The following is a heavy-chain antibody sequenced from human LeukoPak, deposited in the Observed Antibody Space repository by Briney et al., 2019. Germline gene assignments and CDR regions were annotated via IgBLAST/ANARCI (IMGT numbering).Heavy chain of an antibody. Sequence: GGSLRLSCAASGFTFRSYTMHWVRQAPGKGLEWVAVISYDGSNKYYGDSVKGRFTISRDNSKKTLYLQMNSLRTEDTAVYYCARDLAGLPSDYWGQGTLVTVSS. V-gene: IGHV3-30*04. CDR3: ARDLAGLPSDY. D-gene: IGHD3-3*02. J-gene: IGHJ4*02. CDR1: GFTFRSYT. CDR2: ISYDGSNK.